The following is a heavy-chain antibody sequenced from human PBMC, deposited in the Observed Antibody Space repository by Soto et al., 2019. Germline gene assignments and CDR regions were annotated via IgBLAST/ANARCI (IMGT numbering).Heavy chain of an antibody. Sequence: QVQLVQSGAEMKKPGSSVTVSCKVFGGTFISYSFSWVRQAPGQGPEWMGGIIPIFGTPNYAQKFQGRVTITADGSTSTAYMELSSLRSGDTAVYSCAGGVWRGYSEYYYGMDVWGQGTTVTVSS. CDR3: AGGVWRGYSEYYYGMDV. D-gene: IGHD3-3*01. V-gene: IGHV1-69*01. CDR2: IIPIFGTP. J-gene: IGHJ6*02. CDR1: GGTFISYS.